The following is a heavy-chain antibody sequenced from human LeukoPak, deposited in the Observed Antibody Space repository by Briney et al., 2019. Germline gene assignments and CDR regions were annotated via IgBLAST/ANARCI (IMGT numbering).Heavy chain of an antibody. CDR1: GGSISTYY. Sequence: PSETLSLTCTLSGGSISTYYWSWVRQPPGKGLEWIGYIYYTGSTDYNPSLKSRVTMSVDTSKNQFSLKLSSVTAADTAVYSCARGSVRGEFDPWGQGTLVTVSS. J-gene: IGHJ5*02. D-gene: IGHD3-10*01. V-gene: IGHV4-59*01. CDR2: IYYTGST. CDR3: ARGSVRGEFDP.